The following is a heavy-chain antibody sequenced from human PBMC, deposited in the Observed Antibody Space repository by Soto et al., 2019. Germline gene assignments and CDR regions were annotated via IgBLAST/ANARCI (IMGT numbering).Heavy chain of an antibody. CDR1: GYTLTNIFSSYW. CDR2: IYPGASDT. Sequence: PGESLKISCQGFGYTLTNIFSSYWIGWVRQMPGKGLEWMGIIYPGASDTKYNLSFQGQITISADTSTSTAYLQWSRLKASDTAMYYCMARRCDVVGVLELFHHWGQGTLVSVSS. D-gene: IGHD2-15*01. J-gene: IGHJ1*01. CDR3: MARRCDVVGVLELFHH. V-gene: IGHV5-51*01.